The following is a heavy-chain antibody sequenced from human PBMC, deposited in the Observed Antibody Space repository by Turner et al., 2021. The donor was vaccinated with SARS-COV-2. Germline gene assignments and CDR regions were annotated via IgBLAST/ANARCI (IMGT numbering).Heavy chain of an antibody. CDR1: GFTFSSNY. V-gene: IGHV3-53*01. Sequence: EVQLVEYGGGLIYHGGSLRLSCGASGFTFSSNYMSWVRQAPGKGLEWVSVTYSGGSTYYADSVKGRFTISRDNSKNTLYLQMNSLRAEDTAVHYCARWYSSGWYQSGAFDIWGQGTMVTVSS. D-gene: IGHD6-19*01. J-gene: IGHJ3*02. CDR3: ARWYSSGWYQSGAFDI. CDR2: TYSGGST.